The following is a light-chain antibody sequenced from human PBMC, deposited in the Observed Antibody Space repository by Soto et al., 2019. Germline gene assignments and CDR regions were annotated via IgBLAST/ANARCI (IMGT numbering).Light chain of an antibody. CDR3: SSYTSSSTEV. Sequence: QSALTQPASVSGSPGQSIAISCTGTSSNVGAYIYVSWYQQHPGRAPKLIIYDVSSRPSGVSNRFSGSKSGNTASLTISGLQAEDEADYYCSSYTSSSTEVFGTGTKLTVL. V-gene: IGLV2-14*03. CDR2: DVS. CDR1: SSNVGAYIY. J-gene: IGLJ1*01.